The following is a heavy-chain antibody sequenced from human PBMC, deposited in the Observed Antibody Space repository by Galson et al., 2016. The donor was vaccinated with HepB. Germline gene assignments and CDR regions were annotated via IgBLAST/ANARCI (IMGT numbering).Heavy chain of an antibody. V-gene: IGHV3-23*01. CDR3: AKDEFRGESGSHQGSYCGMNV. Sequence: SLRLSCAASGVAFTSYAMTWVRQVPGKGLEWVSSITGSGGDTYYVDYVKGRFSISRDNSKKTLYLQMNNVRAEDTAVYYCAKDEFRGESGSHQGSYCGMNVWGQGTTVTVSS. CDR1: GVAFTSYA. CDR2: ITGSGGDT. J-gene: IGHJ6*02. D-gene: IGHD3-10*01.